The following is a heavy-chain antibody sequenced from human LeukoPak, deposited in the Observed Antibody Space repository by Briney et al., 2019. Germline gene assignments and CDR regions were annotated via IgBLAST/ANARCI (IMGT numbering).Heavy chain of an antibody. V-gene: IGHV4-38-2*02. CDR2: IYHSGST. CDR1: GYSISSGYY. CDR3: ARTTGYSSSWYYYYYYYMDV. Sequence: SETLSLTCTVSGYSISSGYYWGWIRQPPGRGLEWIGSIYHSGSTYYNPSLKSRVTISVDTSKNQFSLKLSSVTAADTAVYYCARTTGYSSSWYYYYYYYMDVWGKGTTVTVSS. D-gene: IGHD6-13*01. J-gene: IGHJ6*03.